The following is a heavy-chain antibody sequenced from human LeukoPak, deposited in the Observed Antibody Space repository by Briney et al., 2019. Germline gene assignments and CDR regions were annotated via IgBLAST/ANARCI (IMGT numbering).Heavy chain of an antibody. J-gene: IGHJ4*02. CDR3: ARRDSSGYYLAY. V-gene: IGHV3-53*01. CDR1: GFTVSSNY. CDR2: IYSGGST. D-gene: IGHD3-22*01. Sequence: GGSLRLSCAASGFTVSSNYMSRVRQAPGKGLEWVSVIYSGGSTYYADSVKGRFTISRDNSKNTLYLQMNSLRAEDTAVYYCARRDSSGYYLAYWGQGTLVTVSS.